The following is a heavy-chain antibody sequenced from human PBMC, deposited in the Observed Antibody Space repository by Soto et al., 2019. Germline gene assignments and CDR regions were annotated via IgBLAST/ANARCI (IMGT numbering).Heavy chain of an antibody. Sequence: QVQLQESGPGLVKPSQTLSLTCTVSGGSISSGDYYWSWIRQPPGKGLEWIGYIYYSGSTYYNPSLKRRVTISVDTSKGQFSLKMSSVTAGDTAVYYCARMITPWMGNFDYWGQGTLVTVSS. CDR1: GGSISSGDYY. D-gene: IGHD3-16*01. V-gene: IGHV4-30-4*01. J-gene: IGHJ4*02. CDR3: ARMITPWMGNFDY. CDR2: IYYSGST.